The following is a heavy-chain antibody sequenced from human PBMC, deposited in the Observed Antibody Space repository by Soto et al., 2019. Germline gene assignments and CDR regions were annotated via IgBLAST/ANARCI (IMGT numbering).Heavy chain of an antibody. CDR1: AFSLSTSGVG. Sequence: QITLKESGPTLVKPTQTLALTCTFSAFSLSTSGVGVGWIRQPPGKALEWLALIYWDDDKRYSPCLKSRLTITKDTSKNRGVVTVTNTAPVDTATYYCAQGGCGWGSPAVTFDPWGQGTLVTVSS. D-gene: IGHD3-10*01. V-gene: IGHV2-5*02. CDR2: IYWDDDK. J-gene: IGHJ5*02. CDR3: AQGGCGWGSPAVTFDP.